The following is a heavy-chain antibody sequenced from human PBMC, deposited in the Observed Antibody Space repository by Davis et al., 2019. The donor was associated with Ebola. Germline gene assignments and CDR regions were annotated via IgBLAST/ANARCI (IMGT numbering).Heavy chain of an antibody. Sequence: GGSLRLSCAASGFTFSSYSMNWVCQAPGKGLEWVSSISSSSSYIYYADSVKGRFTISRDNAKNSLYLQMNSLRAEDTAVYYCARGGGSSSWGYYYYGMDVWGQGTTVTVSS. CDR1: GFTFSSYS. CDR2: ISSSSSYI. V-gene: IGHV3-21*01. J-gene: IGHJ6*02. D-gene: IGHD6-13*01. CDR3: ARGGGSSSWGYYYYGMDV.